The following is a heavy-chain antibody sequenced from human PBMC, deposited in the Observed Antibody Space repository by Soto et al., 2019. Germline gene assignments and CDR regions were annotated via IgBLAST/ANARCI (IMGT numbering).Heavy chain of an antibody. CDR2: ISSSSSYI. D-gene: IGHD3-22*01. CDR3: ARDLDSSCHDAFDI. Sequence: GGSLRLSCAASGFTFSSYSMNWVRQAPGKGLEWVSSISSSSSYIYYADSVKGRFTISRDNAKNSLYLQMNSLRAEDTAVYYCARDLDSSCHDAFDIWGQVTMVTVSS. V-gene: IGHV3-21*01. J-gene: IGHJ3*02. CDR1: GFTFSSYS.